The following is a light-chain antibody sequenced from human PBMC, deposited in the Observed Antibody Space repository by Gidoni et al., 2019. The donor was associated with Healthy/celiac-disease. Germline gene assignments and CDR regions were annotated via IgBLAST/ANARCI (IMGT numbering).Light chain of an antibody. CDR1: QSISSW. J-gene: IGKJ1*01. V-gene: IGKV1-5*03. Sequence: DIQMTPSPSTLSASVGDRVTITCRASQSISSWLAWYQQKPGKDPKLLIYKASSLESGVPSRFSGSGSGTEFTLTISSLQPDDFATYYGQQYNSYSAWTFGQGTKVEIK. CDR3: QQYNSYSAWT. CDR2: KAS.